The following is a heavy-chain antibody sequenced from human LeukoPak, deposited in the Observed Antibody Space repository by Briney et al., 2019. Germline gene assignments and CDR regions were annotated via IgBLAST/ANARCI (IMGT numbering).Heavy chain of an antibody. V-gene: IGHV4-39*01. Sequence: SETLSLTCTVSGGSISSSIYYWGWIRQPPGKGLEWTGSIYYSGSTYYNPSLKSRVTISVYTSKNQFSLKVSSVTAADTAVYYCARLWELRDCSGGSCYPADWFDRWGQGTLVTVSS. J-gene: IGHJ5*02. CDR3: ARLWELRDCSGGSCYPADWFDR. D-gene: IGHD2-15*01. CDR1: GGSISSSIYY. CDR2: IYYSGST.